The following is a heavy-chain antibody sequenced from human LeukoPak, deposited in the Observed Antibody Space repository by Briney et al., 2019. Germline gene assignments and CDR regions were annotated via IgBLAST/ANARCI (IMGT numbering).Heavy chain of an antibody. CDR2: ISSSSSYI. J-gene: IGHJ4*02. V-gene: IGHV3-21*01. Sequence: PGGSLRLSCAASGFTVSSYSMNWVRQAPGKGLEWVSFISSSSSYIYYADSVKGRFTISRDNAKNTLYLEMNSLRAEDTAVFYCAREFRGSGWPIDYWGQGALVTVSS. D-gene: IGHD6-19*01. CDR1: GFTVSSYS. CDR3: AREFRGSGWPIDY.